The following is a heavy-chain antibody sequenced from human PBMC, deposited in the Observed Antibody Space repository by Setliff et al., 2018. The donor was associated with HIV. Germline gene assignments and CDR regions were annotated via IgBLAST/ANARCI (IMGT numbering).Heavy chain of an antibody. CDR1: GYTFTRYG. V-gene: IGHV1-18*01. J-gene: IGHJ6*02. D-gene: IGHD2-2*01. CDR2: LSAYNGNT. Sequence: ASVKVSCKASGYTFTRYGISWVRQAPGQGLEWMGWLSAYNGNTNYAKKLQGRVTMTTDTSTSTAYMELRSLRSDDTAVYYCARGAIVPAAMVSRYNYYGMDVWGQGTTVTVSS. CDR3: ARGAIVPAAMVSRYNYYGMDV.